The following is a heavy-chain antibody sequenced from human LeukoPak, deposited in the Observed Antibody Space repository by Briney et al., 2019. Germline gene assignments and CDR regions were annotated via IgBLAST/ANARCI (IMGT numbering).Heavy chain of an antibody. D-gene: IGHD3-22*01. Sequence: SVKVSCKASGGTFSSYAISWVRQAPGQGLEWMGGIIPIFGTANYAQKFQGRVTITTDESTSTAYMELSGLRSEDTAVYYCARESGSSGYYYFDYWGQGTLVTVSS. V-gene: IGHV1-69*05. CDR2: IIPIFGTA. CDR3: ARESGSSGYYYFDY. J-gene: IGHJ4*02. CDR1: GGTFSSYA.